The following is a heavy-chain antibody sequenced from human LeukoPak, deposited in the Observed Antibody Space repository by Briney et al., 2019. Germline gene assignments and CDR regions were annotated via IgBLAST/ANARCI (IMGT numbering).Heavy chain of an antibody. D-gene: IGHD3-22*01. J-gene: IGHJ4*02. V-gene: IGHV3-23*01. CDR1: GFTFSSYA. Sequence: GGSLRLSCAASGFTFSSYAMSWVRQAPGKGLEWVSAISGSGGSTYYADSVKGRFTISRDNSKNTLYLQMNSLRAEDTAVYYCANSPGVIVVVDYWGQGTLVTVSS. CDR3: ANSPGVIVVVDY. CDR2: ISGSGGST.